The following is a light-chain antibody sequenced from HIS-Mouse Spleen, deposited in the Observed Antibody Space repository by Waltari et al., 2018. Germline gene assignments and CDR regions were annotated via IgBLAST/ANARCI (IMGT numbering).Light chain of an antibody. Sequence: DIQMTQSPSTLSASVGDRVTITCRASQSISSWLAWYQQKPGKAPKLLIYKAYSLESGVPSRFSGSGSGTEFTLTISSLQSDDFATYYCQQYNSYIFTFGPGTKVDIK. CDR1: QSISSW. CDR2: KAY. J-gene: IGKJ3*01. CDR3: QQYNSYIFT. V-gene: IGKV1-5*03.